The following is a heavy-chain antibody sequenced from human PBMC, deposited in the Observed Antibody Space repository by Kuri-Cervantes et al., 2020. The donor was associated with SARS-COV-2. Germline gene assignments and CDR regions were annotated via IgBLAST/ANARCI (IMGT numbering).Heavy chain of an antibody. CDR3: ARVPIAAPDY. Sequence: GESLKISCAASGFTFSSFGMHWVRQTPGKGLDWVAFIRYGGNSKFYADSVKGRFTISRDNAKNSLYLQMNSLRAEDTAVYYCARVPIAAPDYWGQGTLVTVSS. D-gene: IGHD6-6*01. V-gene: IGHV3-30*02. CDR1: GFTFSSFG. J-gene: IGHJ4*02. CDR2: IRYGGNSK.